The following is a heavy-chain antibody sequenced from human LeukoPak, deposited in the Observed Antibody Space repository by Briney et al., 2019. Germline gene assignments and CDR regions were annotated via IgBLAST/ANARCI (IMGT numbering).Heavy chain of an antibody. CDR1: GYSFTSYW. D-gene: IGHD5-18*01. Sequence: GESLKISCKGSGYSFTSYWIGWVRQLPGKGLEWMGIIYPGDSDTRYSPSFQGQVTISADKSISTAYLQWSSLKASDTAMYYCARRRIDVDTAMVTGAFDIWGQGTMVTVSS. V-gene: IGHV5-51*01. J-gene: IGHJ3*02. CDR2: IYPGDSDT. CDR3: ARRRIDVDTAMVTGAFDI.